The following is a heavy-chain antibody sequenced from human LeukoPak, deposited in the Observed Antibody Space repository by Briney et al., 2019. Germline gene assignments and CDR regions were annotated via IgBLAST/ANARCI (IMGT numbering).Heavy chain of an antibody. CDR1: GVTFSSYA. Sequence: GASLKVSSKASGVTFSSYAISWVRQAPGQGLQWMGGIIPIFGTANYAQKFQGRVTITTDESTSTAYMELSSLRSEDTAVYYCARGASRYYDFWSGYYTGTGPPLKPYYYYYYMDVWGKGTTVTVSS. D-gene: IGHD3-3*01. V-gene: IGHV1-69*05. CDR2: IIPIFGTA. J-gene: IGHJ6*03. CDR3: ARGASRYYDFWSGYYTGTGPPLKPYYYYYYMDV.